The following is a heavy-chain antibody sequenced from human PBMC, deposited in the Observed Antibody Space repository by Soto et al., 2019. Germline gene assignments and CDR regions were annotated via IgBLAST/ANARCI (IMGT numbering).Heavy chain of an antibody. D-gene: IGHD2-15*01. CDR1: GGSISSYY. CDR2: IYYSGST. CDR3: ARVSRDGYSGRVDY. J-gene: IGHJ4*02. Sequence: PSETLSLTCTVSGGSISSYYWSWIRQPPGKGPEWIGYIYYSGSTNYNPSLKSRVTISVDTSKNQFSLKLSSVTAADTAVYYCARVSRDGYSGRVDYWGQGTLVTVSS. V-gene: IGHV4-59*01.